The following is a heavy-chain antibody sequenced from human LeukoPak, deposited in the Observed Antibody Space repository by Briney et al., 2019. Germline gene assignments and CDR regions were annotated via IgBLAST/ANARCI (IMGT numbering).Heavy chain of an antibody. D-gene: IGHD6-13*01. Sequence: SETLSLTCTVSGGSISSYYWSWIRQPPGKGLEWIGYIYYSGSTNYNPSLKSRVTISVDTSKNQFSLKLSSMTAADTAVYYCARARTYSSSWYFDYWGQGTLVTVSS. V-gene: IGHV4-59*08. J-gene: IGHJ4*02. CDR1: GGSISSYY. CDR3: ARARTYSSSWYFDY. CDR2: IYYSGST.